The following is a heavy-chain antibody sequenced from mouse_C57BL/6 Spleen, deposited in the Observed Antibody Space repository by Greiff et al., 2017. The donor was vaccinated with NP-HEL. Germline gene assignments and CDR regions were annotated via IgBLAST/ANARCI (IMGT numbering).Heavy chain of an antibody. CDR3: ARLERYYFDY. CDR1: GYAFSSSW. CDR2: IYPGDGDT. J-gene: IGHJ2*01. Sequence: VQLQQSGPELVKPGASVTISCTASGYAFSSSWMNWVKQRPGKGLEWIGRIYPGDGDTNYNGKFKGKATLTADKSSSTAYMQLSSLTSEDSAVYFCARLERYYFDYWGQGTTLTVSS. V-gene: IGHV1-82*01.